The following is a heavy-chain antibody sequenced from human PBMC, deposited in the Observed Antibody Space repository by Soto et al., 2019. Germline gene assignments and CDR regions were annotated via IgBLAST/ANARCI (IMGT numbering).Heavy chain of an antibody. J-gene: IGHJ5*02. CDR3: ARDSYDILTGYPRGFDP. V-gene: IGHV4-31*03. CDR2: IYYSGST. Sequence: SETLSLTCTVSGGSISSGGYYWSWIRQHPGKGLEWIGYIYYSGSTYYNPSLKSRVTISVDTSKNQFSLKLSSVTAADTAVYYCARDSYDILTGYPRGFDPWGQGTLVTVSS. D-gene: IGHD3-9*01. CDR1: GGSISSGGYY.